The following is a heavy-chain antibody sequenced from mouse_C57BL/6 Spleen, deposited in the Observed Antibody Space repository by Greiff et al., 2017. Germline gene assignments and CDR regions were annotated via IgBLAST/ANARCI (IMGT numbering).Heavy chain of an antibody. CDR3: ARADGSSQFAY. D-gene: IGHD1-1*01. J-gene: IGHJ3*01. V-gene: IGHV5-17*01. CDR1: GFTFSDYG. CDR2: ISSGISTI. Sequence: EVQGVESGGGLVKPGGSLKLSCAASGFTFSDYGMHWVRQAPEKGLEWVAYISSGISTIYYADTVKGRFTISRDNAKNTLFLQMPSLRSEDTAMYYCARADGSSQFAYWGQGTLVTVSA.